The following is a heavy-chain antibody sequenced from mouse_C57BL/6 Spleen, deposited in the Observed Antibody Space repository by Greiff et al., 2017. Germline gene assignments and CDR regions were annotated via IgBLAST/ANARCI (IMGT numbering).Heavy chain of an antibody. Sequence: QVQLQQPGAELVKPGASVKLSCKASGYTFTSYWMHWVKQRPGQGLEWIGMIHPNSGSTNYNEKFKSKATLTVDKSSSTAYMQLSSLTSEDSAVYDCARWGDYDDYAMDYWGQGTSVTVSS. D-gene: IGHD2-4*01. V-gene: IGHV1-64*01. CDR2: IHPNSGST. CDR1: GYTFTSYW. CDR3: ARWGDYDDYAMDY. J-gene: IGHJ4*01.